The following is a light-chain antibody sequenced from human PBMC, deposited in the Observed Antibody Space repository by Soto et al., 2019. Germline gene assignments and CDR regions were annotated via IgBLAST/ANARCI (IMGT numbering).Light chain of an antibody. CDR2: GAS. J-gene: IGKJ2*01. CDR1: QSVSSNY. V-gene: IGKV3-20*01. CDR3: QQYGGSAPYT. Sequence: EIVLTQSPGTLSLSPGERATLSCRASQSVSSNYLAWYQQKPGQAPRLLIYGASSRATGIPDRFSGSGSGTDFTLTISRLESEDFAVYYCQQYGGSAPYTFGQGTKVDIK.